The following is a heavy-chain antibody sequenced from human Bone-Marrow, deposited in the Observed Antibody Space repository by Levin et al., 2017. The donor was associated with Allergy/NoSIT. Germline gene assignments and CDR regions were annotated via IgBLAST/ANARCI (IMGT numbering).Heavy chain of an antibody. CDR3: ARDGCSGITCSDAFDL. D-gene: IGHD6-19*01. Sequence: LSLTCAASDFIFRDYAMHWVRPAPGKGLEYVSTISSSGGNAFYLQSVKGRFIISRDNSKNTLYLQMGRLRAEDTAVYYCARDGCSGITCSDAFDLWGQGTRVTVSS. CDR1: DFIFRDYA. V-gene: IGHV3-64*01. CDR2: ISSSGGNA. J-gene: IGHJ3*01.